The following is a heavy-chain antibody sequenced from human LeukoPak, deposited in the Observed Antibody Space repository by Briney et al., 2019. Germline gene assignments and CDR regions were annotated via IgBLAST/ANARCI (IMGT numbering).Heavy chain of an antibody. CDR2: ISGSGGST. CDR1: GCTFSSYA. J-gene: IGHJ4*02. Sequence: QSGGSLRLSCAASGCTFSSYAMSWVRQAPGKGLEWVSAISGSGGSTYYADSVKGRFTISRDNSKNTLYLQMNSLRAEDTAVYYCAKVSGSGGAKYQPFDYWGQGTLVTVSS. V-gene: IGHV3-23*01. CDR3: AKVSGSGGAKYQPFDY. D-gene: IGHD2-15*01.